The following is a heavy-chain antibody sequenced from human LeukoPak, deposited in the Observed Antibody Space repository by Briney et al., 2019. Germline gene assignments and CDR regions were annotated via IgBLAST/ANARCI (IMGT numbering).Heavy chain of an antibody. CDR2: IYWNDDK. CDR1: GFSLSTSGVG. Sequence: SGPTLVNPTQTLTLTCTFSGFSLSTSGVGVGWIRQPPGKALEWLALIYWNDDKRYSPSLKSRLTITKDTSKNQVVLTMTNMDPVDTATYYCAHTGPLAYYDILTGYYKLGWYYFDYWGQGTLVTVSS. V-gene: IGHV2-5*01. D-gene: IGHD3-9*01. J-gene: IGHJ4*02. CDR3: AHTGPLAYYDILTGYYKLGWYYFDY.